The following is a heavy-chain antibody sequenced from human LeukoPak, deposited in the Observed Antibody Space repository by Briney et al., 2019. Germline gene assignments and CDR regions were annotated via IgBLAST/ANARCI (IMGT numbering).Heavy chain of an antibody. D-gene: IGHD5-18*01. V-gene: IGHV3-9*01. CDR2: ISWNSGSI. J-gene: IGHJ6*02. Sequence: GRSLRLSRAASGFTFDDYAMHWVRQAPGKGLEWVSGISWNSGSIGYADSVKGRFTSSRDNAKNSLYLQMNSLRAEDTALYYCAKDIERYSYDPYYYYGMDVWGQGTTVTVSS. CDR1: GFTFDDYA. CDR3: AKDIERYSYDPYYYYGMDV.